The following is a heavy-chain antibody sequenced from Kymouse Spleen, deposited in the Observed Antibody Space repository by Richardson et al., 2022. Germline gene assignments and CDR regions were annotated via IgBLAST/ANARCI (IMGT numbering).Heavy chain of an antibody. J-gene: IGHJ4*02. D-gene: IGHD6-19*01. Sequence: QVQLVESGGGVVQPGRSLRLSCAASGFTFSSYGMHWVRQAPGKGLEWVAVISYDGSNKYYADSVKGRFTISRDNSKNTLYLQMNSLRAEDTAVYYCARLYSSGWYRFDYWGQGTLVTVSS. CDR1: GFTFSSYG. CDR2: ISYDGSNK. CDR3: ARLYSSGWYRFDY. V-gene: IGHV3-30*18.